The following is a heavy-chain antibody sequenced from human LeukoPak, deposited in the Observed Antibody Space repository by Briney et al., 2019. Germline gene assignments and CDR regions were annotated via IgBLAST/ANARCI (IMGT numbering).Heavy chain of an antibody. J-gene: IGHJ6*02. V-gene: IGHV3-7*01. CDR3: ATYTNWVAGDV. D-gene: IGHD7-27*01. CDR2: IKKDGSEK. CDR1: GFTFSDSW. Sequence: GGSLRLSCVASGFTFSDSWMSWVRQAPGKGLEWVADIKKDGSEKDYVDSVKGRFTISRDNAKNSLYLQMDSLRAEDTAVYYCATYTNWVAGDVWGQGTTVTVSS.